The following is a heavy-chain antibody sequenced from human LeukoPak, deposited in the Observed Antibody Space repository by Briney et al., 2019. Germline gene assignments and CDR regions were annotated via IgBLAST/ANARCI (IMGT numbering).Heavy chain of an antibody. D-gene: IGHD2/OR15-2a*01. J-gene: IGHJ4*02. CDR2: ISSGGSSI. CDR3: TRKGSQWDFLVDY. CDR1: GFTFSDYY. V-gene: IGHV3-11*04. Sequence: GGSLRLSCAASGFTFSDYYMSWIRQAPGKGLEWISYISSGGSSIFYADSVKGRFTISRDNSENSLYLQMDSLTAEDTAVYYCTRKGSQWDFLVDYWGQGTRVAVSP.